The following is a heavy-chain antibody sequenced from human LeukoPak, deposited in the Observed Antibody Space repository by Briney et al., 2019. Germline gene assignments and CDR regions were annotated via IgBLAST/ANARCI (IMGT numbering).Heavy chain of an antibody. J-gene: IGHJ4*02. Sequence: HGESLKISGMGSEYSFINYWFGWVRQVPGRGLEWMGVIYPSGAATRYRPSFQGQVTISADKSSDTAYLQWSSLKASDTAMYYCARQRDSGFDFDSWGQGTLVTVSS. D-gene: IGHD5-12*01. V-gene: IGHV5-51*01. CDR1: EYSFINYW. CDR3: ARQRDSGFDFDS. CDR2: IYPSGAAT.